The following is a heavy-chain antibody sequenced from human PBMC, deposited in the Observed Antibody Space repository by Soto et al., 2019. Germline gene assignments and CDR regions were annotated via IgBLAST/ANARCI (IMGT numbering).Heavy chain of an antibody. V-gene: IGHV3-23*01. CDR3: AKDHVDIVATIIGFFDY. CDR1: GFTFSSYA. CDR2: ISGSGGST. D-gene: IGHD5-12*01. Sequence: EVQLLESGGGLVQPGGSLRLSCAASGFTFSSYAMSWVRQAPGKVLEWVSAISGSGGSTYYADSVKGRFTISRDNSKNTLYLQMNSLRAEDTAVYYCAKDHVDIVATIIGFFDYWGQGTLVTVSS. J-gene: IGHJ4*02.